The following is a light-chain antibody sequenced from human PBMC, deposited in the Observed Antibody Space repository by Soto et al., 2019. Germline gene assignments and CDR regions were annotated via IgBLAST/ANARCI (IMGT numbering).Light chain of an antibody. CDR1: QSLLHSNGYDY. J-gene: IGKJ4*01. CDR2: LGS. Sequence: DLVMTQSPLSLPVTPGEPASISCRSSQSLLHSNGYDYLDWYLQKPGQSPQLLIYLGSNRASGVPDRLSGSGSGTDFTLKISRVEAEDVGVYYCMQALQTPGTFGGGTKVEIK. V-gene: IGKV2-28*01. CDR3: MQALQTPGT.